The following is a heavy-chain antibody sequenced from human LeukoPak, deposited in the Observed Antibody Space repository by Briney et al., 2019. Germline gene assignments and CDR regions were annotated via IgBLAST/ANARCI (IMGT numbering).Heavy chain of an antibody. D-gene: IGHD6-13*01. CDR2: ISDDGAT. V-gene: IGHV3-23*01. CDR3: AKEKAAIGTPLFQH. CDR1: GVTFSNYA. J-gene: IGHJ1*01. Sequence: GGSLRLSCAASGVTFSNYAMSWVRQAPGRGPEWVSGISDDGATFYADSVKGRFTISRDNSKNTLYLQMNNLRAEDTAVYYCAKEKAAIGTPLFQHWGQGTLVTVSS.